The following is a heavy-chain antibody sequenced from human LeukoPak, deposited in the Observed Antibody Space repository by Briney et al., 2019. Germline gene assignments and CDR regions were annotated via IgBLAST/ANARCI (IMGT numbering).Heavy chain of an antibody. Sequence: GGSLRLSCAASGSTFSSYAMNWVRQAPGKGLEWGSAIGSGGGSTDYADSVQGRFTISRDNSNSTLYQQMNSRRAEDTAVYYCAKGILGDTDQYFDSWGQGTLVTVSS. CDR2: IGSGGGST. J-gene: IGHJ4*02. D-gene: IGHD5-18*01. CDR3: AKGILGDTDQYFDS. CDR1: GSTFSSYA. V-gene: IGHV3-23*01.